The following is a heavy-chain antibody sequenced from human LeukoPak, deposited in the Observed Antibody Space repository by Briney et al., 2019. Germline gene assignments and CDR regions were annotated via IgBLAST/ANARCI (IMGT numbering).Heavy chain of an antibody. J-gene: IGHJ6*03. CDR1: GGSISSSNW. CDR3: GNYMDV. Sequence: SETLSLTCAVSGGSISSSNWWSWVRQPPGKGLEWIGSIYYSGSTYYNPSLKSRVTISVDTSKNQFSLKLSSATAADTAVYYCGNYMDVWGKGTTVTISS. CDR2: IYYSGST. V-gene: IGHV4-39*01.